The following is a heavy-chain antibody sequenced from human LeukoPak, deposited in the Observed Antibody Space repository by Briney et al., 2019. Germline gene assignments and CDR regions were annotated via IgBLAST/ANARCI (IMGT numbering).Heavy chain of an antibody. D-gene: IGHD2-2*01. CDR3: AGDHCGSTSCSYNLDY. J-gene: IGHJ4*02. CDR1: GFTVSSNY. CDR2: IYSGGST. V-gene: IGHV3-66*01. Sequence: GGSLRLSCAASGFTVSSNYMSWVRQAPGKGLEWVSVIYSGGSTYYADSVKGRFTISRDNSKNTLYLQMNSLRAEDTAVYYCAGDHCGSTSCSYNLDYWGQGILVTVSS.